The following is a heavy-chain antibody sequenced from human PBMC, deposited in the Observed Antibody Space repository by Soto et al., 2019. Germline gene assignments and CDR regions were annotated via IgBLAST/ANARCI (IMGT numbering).Heavy chain of an antibody. V-gene: IGHV4-61*08. CDR2: IYYSGIT. Sequence: SETLSLTCTVSGGSISIGGYYWSWIRQPPGKGLEWIGYIYYSGITNYSPSLKSRVTISIDTSKNQFSLKLTSVTAADTAVYYCATYDVDTAMDHWGQGTLVTVSS. D-gene: IGHD5-18*01. CDR1: GGSISIGGYY. J-gene: IGHJ4*02. CDR3: ATYDVDTAMDH.